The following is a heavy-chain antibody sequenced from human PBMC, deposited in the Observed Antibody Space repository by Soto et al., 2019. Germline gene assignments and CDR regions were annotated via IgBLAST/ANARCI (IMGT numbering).Heavy chain of an antibody. CDR3: ASRSGDWGKFDY. CDR2: INHSGST. J-gene: IGHJ4*02. V-gene: IGHV4-34*01. Sequence: QVQLQQWGAGLLKPSETLSLTCAVYGGSFSGYYWSWIRQPPGKGLEWIGEINHSGSTNYNPSLKSRVTISVDTSKNQFSLKLSSVTAADTAVYYCASRSGDWGKFDYWGQRTLVTVSS. CDR1: GGSFSGYY. D-gene: IGHD2-21*02.